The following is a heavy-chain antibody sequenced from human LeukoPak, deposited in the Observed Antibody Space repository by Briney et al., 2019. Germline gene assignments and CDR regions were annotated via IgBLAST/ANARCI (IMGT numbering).Heavy chain of an antibody. J-gene: IGHJ4*02. Sequence: GGSLRLSCAVSGFTFSSYSMSWVRQAPGKGLEWVANIHQDGSEKYYVDSVKGRFTISRDNAKNSLYLQMNSLRVEDTAVYYCARDGLVESGYYDSSGYYPYSWGQGTLVTVSS. V-gene: IGHV3-7*04. D-gene: IGHD3-22*01. CDR2: IHQDGSEK. CDR1: GFTFSSYS. CDR3: ARDGLVESGYYDSSGYYPYS.